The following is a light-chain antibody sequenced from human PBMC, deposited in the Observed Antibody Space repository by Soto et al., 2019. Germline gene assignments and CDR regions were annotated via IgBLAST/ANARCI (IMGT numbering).Light chain of an antibody. CDR3: CSYAGGSTWV. CDR1: TSDVGSYNL. CDR2: EVT. J-gene: IGLJ3*02. V-gene: IGLV2-23*02. Sequence: QSALTQPASVSGSPGQSITISCTGTTSDVGSYNLVSWYQQHPGKAPKLMICEVTKRPSGVSYRFSGSKSGNTASLTISGLQAEDEADYYCCSYAGGSTWVFGGGTKLTVL.